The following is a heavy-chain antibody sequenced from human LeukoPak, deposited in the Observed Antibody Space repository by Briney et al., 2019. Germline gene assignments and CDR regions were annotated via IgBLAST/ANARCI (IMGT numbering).Heavy chain of an antibody. V-gene: IGHV3-30*18. CDR2: ISYDGSNK. Sequence: GRSLRLSCAASGFTFRSYGMHWVRQAPGKGLEWVAIISYDGSNKYYADSVKGRFTISRDNSKNTLYLQMNSLRTEDTAVYFCXKDQYYYDXXGYLFDYWGQGTLVTVSS. J-gene: IGHJ4*02. CDR3: XKDQYYYDXXGYLFDY. D-gene: IGHD3-22*01. CDR1: GFTFRSYG.